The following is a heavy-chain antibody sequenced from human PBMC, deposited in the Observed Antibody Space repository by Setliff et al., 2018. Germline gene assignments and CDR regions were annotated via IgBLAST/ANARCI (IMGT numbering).Heavy chain of an antibody. CDR2: ISGYNGKT. D-gene: IGHD5-12*01. V-gene: IGHV1-18*01. CDR3: VRGPGPSVVVAIPFDH. Sequence: ASVKVSCKASGYTFTNYGVSWVRQAPGQGLEWMGWISGYNGKTNYAQKVQGRVSMTTHTSTSTAYMELASLRDDDTAVYYCVRGPGPSVVVAIPFDHWGQGSLVTVS. CDR1: GYTFTNYG. J-gene: IGHJ4*02.